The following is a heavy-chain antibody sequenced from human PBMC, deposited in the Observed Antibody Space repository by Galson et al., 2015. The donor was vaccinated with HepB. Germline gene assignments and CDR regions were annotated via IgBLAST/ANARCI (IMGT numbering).Heavy chain of an antibody. CDR2: ISSSSTYT. CDR1: GFTFSDYY. Sequence: SLRLSCAASGFTFSDYYMSWIRQAPGQGLEWVSYISSSSTYTNYADSVRGRFTISRDNAKNSLYLQINSLRAEDTAVYYCARVADADYGDHSHFDYWGQGTLV. D-gene: IGHD4-17*01. J-gene: IGHJ4*02. V-gene: IGHV3-11*06. CDR3: ARVADADYGDHSHFDY.